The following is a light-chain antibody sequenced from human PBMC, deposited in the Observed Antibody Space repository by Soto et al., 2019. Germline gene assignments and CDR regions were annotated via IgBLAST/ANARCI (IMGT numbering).Light chain of an antibody. CDR1: SSDVGTYNL. CDR2: EGS. V-gene: IGLV2-23*03. J-gene: IGLJ2*01. Sequence: QSVLTQPASVSGSPGQSITISCTGTSSDVGTYNLVSWYQQHPGEAPKLMIYEGSKRPSGVSNRFSGSKSGNTASLTISGLQAEDEADYYCCSYAGRSTFVFGGGTKLTVL. CDR3: CSYAGRSTFV.